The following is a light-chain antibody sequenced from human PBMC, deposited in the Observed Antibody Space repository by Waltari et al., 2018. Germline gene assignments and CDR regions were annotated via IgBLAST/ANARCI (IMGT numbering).Light chain of an antibody. CDR1: QGINNF. J-gene: IGKJ4*01. V-gene: IGKV1-9*01. CDR3: QQLNSYPLT. CDR2: GPS. Sequence: DIQMTQFPSSLSASVGDRVTITCRTSQGINNFLAWYQQKPGQVPRFLIYGPSTLQSGVPSRFSGSGSGTEFSLTISSLQPEDFATYYCQQLNSYPLTFGGGTKVEIK.